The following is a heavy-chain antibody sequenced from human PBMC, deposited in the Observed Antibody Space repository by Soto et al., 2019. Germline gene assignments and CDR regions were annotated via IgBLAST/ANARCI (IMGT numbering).Heavy chain of an antibody. CDR1: GYGFTTYG. CDR3: ARGRYGDY. V-gene: IGHV1-18*01. J-gene: IGHJ4*02. D-gene: IGHD1-1*01. Sequence: QVHLVQSGAEVKKPWASVKVSCKGSGYGFTTYGITWVRQAPGQGLEWMAWISAHNGNTNYAQKLQGRVTVNRDTSTSTAYMELRSLRSDDTAVYYCARGRYGDYWGQGALVTVSS. CDR2: ISAHNGNT.